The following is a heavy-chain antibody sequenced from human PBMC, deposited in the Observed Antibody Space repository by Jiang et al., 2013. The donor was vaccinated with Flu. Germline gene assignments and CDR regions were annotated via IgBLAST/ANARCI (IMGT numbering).Heavy chain of an antibody. D-gene: IGHD3-22*01. J-gene: IGHJ5*02. CDR1: GFSLSTSGVR. V-gene: IGHV2-70*04. CDR3: ARIQSSGSSSIWFDP. Sequence: PTQTLTLTCTFSGFSLSTSGVRVSWIRQPPGKALEWLARIDWDDDKFYSTSLKTRLTISKDTSKNQVVLTMTNMDPVDTATYYCARIQSSGSSSIWFDPWGQGTLVTVSS. CDR2: IDWDDDK.